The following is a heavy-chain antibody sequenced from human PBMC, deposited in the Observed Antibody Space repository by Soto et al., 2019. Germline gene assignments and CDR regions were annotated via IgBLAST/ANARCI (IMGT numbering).Heavy chain of an antibody. CDR3: ARGGFGGITGTPFDY. CDR1: GGTFSSYT. J-gene: IGHJ4*02. CDR2: IIPILGIA. Sequence: QVQLVQSGAEVKKPGSSVKVSCKASGGTFSSYTISWVRQAPGQGLEWMGRIIPILGIANYAQKFQGRVTITADKSTSTAYMELSSLRSEDTAVYYCARGGFGGITGTPFDYWGQGTLVTVSS. V-gene: IGHV1-69*02. D-gene: IGHD1-20*01.